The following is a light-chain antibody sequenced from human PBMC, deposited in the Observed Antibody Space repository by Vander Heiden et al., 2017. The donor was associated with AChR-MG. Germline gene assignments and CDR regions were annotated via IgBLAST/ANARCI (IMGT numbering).Light chain of an antibody. Sequence: QTVVTQEPSLTVSPGGTVTLTCASSTGAVTSTYYPNWFQQNPGQAPMALIYNTCDNHSWTPALFSGSLLGGNAALTLLGVQPEAESEYYCLLYSGGAFVFGTGTRVTVL. CDR2: NTC. CDR1: TGAVTSTYY. V-gene: IGLV7-43*01. CDR3: LLYSGGAFV. J-gene: IGLJ1*01.